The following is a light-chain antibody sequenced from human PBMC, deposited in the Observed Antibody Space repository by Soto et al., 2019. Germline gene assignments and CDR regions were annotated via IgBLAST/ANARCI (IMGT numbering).Light chain of an antibody. V-gene: IGKV3-20*01. CDR1: QSVSSSY. J-gene: IGKJ3*01. CDR3: QQYGSSLGT. CDR2: GAS. Sequence: EIVLTQSPGTLSLSPGERATLSCRASQSVSSSYLAWYQQKPGQAPRLLIYGASSRATGIPDRFSGSGSGTDFTLTISRLEPEDFAVYYCQQYGSSLGTFGPGTKADIK.